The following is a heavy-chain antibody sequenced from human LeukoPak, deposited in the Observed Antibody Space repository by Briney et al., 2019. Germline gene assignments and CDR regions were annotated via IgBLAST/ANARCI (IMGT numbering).Heavy chain of an antibody. CDR3: ANEDVGAAPDH. V-gene: IGHV3-23*01. J-gene: IGHJ4*02. CDR2: DSVYGGGP. D-gene: IGHD2-15*01. Sequence: SGGSLRLSCAASGFTFSSYGMSWIRQAPGKGLEWVSADSVYGGGPYYADSVKGRFTMSRDNSKSTLYLQMDSLRVEDTAVYYCANEDVGAAPDHWGQGTLVTVSS. CDR1: GFTFSSYG.